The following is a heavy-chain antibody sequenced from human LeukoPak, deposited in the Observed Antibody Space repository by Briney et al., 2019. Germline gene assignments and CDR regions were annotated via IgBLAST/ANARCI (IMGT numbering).Heavy chain of an antibody. V-gene: IGHV4-4*09. CDR1: GASISGSY. CDR2: VYSSGST. D-gene: IGHD3-22*01. CDR3: ANSYDSKIVPFDN. Sequence: SSETLSLTCTVSGASISGSYWNWVRQPPGRGLEWIGYVYSSGSTAYNPSLKSRVAISVDASKNQFSLKLTSVTAADTAVYYCANSYDSKIVPFDNWGQGALVTVSS. J-gene: IGHJ4*02.